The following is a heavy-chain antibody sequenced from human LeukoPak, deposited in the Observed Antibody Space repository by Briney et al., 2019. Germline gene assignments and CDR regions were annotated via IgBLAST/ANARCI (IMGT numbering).Heavy chain of an antibody. J-gene: IGHJ3*02. CDR3: ARGGLVLPPYAFDI. D-gene: IGHD3/OR15-3a*01. CDR1: GFTFSSYW. V-gene: IGHV3-23*01. CDR2: ISGSGGST. Sequence: QAGGSLRLSCAASGFTFSSYWMSWVRQAPGKGLEWVSTISGSGGSTNYADSVKGRFTISRDNAKNSLYLQMNSLRAEDTAVYYCARGGLVLPPYAFDIWGQGTMVTVSS.